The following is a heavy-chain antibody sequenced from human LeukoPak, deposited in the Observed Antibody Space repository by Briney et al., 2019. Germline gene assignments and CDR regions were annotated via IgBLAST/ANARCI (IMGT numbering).Heavy chain of an antibody. V-gene: IGHV4-4*07. Sequence: SSETLSLTCTVSGVSISGFYWSWIRQPAGQEREWIGRIYTSGRTNYNPSLQSRGIMSAATSTTPFSLQLSPLTAANTPAYSCVRESNSILWKISEKYYYYMDVWGKGTTVTVSS. CDR1: GVSISGFY. J-gene: IGHJ6*03. CDR3: VRESNSILWKISEKYYYYMDV. CDR2: IYTSGRT. D-gene: IGHD1-1*01.